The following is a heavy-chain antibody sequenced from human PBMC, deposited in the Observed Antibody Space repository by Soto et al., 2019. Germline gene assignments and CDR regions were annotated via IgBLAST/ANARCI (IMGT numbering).Heavy chain of an antibody. CDR2: ISYDGSNK. CDR3: ARDYGRDFDY. CDR1: GFTFSSYG. V-gene: IGHV3-30*03. J-gene: IGHJ4*02. Sequence: QVQLVESGGGVVQPGRSLRLSCAASGFTFSSYGMHWVRQAPGKGLEWVAVISYDGSNKYYADSVKGRFTISRDNSKNTLYLQMNSLRAEDTAVYYCARDYGRDFDYWGQGTLVTVSS. D-gene: IGHD4-17*01.